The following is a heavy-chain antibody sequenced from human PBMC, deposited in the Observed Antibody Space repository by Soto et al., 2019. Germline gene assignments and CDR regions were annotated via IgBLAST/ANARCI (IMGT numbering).Heavy chain of an antibody. Sequence: ASVKASCKASGYTFTSYSMRWVHQAPGQRLEWMGWINAGNGNTKYSQKFQGRVTITRDTSASTAYMELSSLRSEDTAVYYCARSLSSDYYYYMDVWGKGTTVTVSS. CDR3: ARSLSSDYYYYMDV. J-gene: IGHJ6*03. CDR2: INAGNGNT. D-gene: IGHD3-16*01. CDR1: GYTFTSYS. V-gene: IGHV1-3*01.